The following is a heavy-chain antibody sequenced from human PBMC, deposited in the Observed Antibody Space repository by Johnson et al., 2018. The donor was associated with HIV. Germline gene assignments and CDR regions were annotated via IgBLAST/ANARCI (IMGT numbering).Heavy chain of an antibody. V-gene: IGHV3-7*01. D-gene: IGHD1-26*01. CDR1: GFTFSDYY. CDR2: INQDGSEK. Sequence: VQLVESGGGLVQLGGSLRLSCAASGFTFSDYYMSCIRQAPGKGLEWVANINQDGSEKFYVDSVKGRFTISRDNAKKSLYLQMTSLRAEDTAMYYCARESANSGRYSGAFDVWGQGTMVIVSS. CDR3: ARESANSGRYSGAFDV. J-gene: IGHJ3*01.